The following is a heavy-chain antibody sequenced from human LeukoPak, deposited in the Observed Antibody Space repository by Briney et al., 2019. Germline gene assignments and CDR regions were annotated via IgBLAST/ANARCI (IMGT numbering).Heavy chain of an antibody. Sequence: SVKVSCKASGGTFTSYAISWVRQAPGQGLEWMGGIIPIFGAANYAQKFQGRVTITADKSTSTSYMELSSLRSEDTAVYYCARSSVVTAMVHLEYWGQGALVTVSS. V-gene: IGHV1-69*06. CDR2: IIPIFGAA. CDR1: GGTFTSYA. J-gene: IGHJ4*02. CDR3: ARSSVVTAMVHLEY. D-gene: IGHD2-21*02.